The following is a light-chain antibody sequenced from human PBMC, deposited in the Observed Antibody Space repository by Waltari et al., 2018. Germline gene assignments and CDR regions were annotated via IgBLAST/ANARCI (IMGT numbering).Light chain of an antibody. CDR2: DVN. V-gene: IGLV2-14*03. J-gene: IGLJ1*01. CDR3: CSFTTRRTYV. CDR1: NPDLDNFNF. Sequence: SALTQPASVSASPGQSIAISCTATNPDLDNFNFVSWSQQYPGEAARLLFYDVNVRASGISNRFSGSKSGNTASLTISGLQAEDEADYYCCSFTTRRTYVFGTGTKVTVL.